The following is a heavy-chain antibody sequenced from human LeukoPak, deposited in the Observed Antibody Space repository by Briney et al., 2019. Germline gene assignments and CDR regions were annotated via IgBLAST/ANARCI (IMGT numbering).Heavy chain of an antibody. Sequence: PGGSLRLSCAASGFTFSSYAMSWVRQAPGKGLEWVSYISGSGNSIYYADSVKGRFTISRDNAKKSLYLQMNSPRVEDTAVYYCARDRSKGGWNWFDPWGQGTLVTVSS. D-gene: IGHD6-19*01. J-gene: IGHJ5*02. CDR3: ARDRSKGGWNWFDP. V-gene: IGHV3-48*04. CDR1: GFTFSSYA. CDR2: ISGSGNSI.